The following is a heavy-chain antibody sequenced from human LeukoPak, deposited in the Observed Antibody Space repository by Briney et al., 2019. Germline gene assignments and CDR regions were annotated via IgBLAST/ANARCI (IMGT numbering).Heavy chain of an antibody. CDR3: AKDLYSGSQGYFDY. V-gene: IGHV3-23*01. D-gene: IGHD1-26*01. Sequence: GGSLRLSCAASGFTFSSYAMSWVRQAPGKGLEWVSAISGSGGSTYYADSVKGWFTISRDNSKNTLYLQMNSLRAEDTAVYYCAKDLYSGSQGYFDYWGQGTLVTVSS. CDR1: GFTFSSYA. J-gene: IGHJ4*02. CDR2: ISGSGGST.